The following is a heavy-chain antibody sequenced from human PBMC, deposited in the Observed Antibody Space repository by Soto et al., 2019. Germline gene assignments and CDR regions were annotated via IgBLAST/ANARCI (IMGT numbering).Heavy chain of an antibody. CDR1: GYTFTGYY. V-gene: IGHV1-2*04. D-gene: IGHD6-19*01. CDR3: ARGQYSSGWYRY. J-gene: IGHJ4*02. Sequence: ASVKVSCKASGYTFTGYYMHWLRQAPGQGLEWMGWINPNSGGTNYAQKFQGWVTMTRDTSISTAYMELSRLRSDDTAVYYCARGQYSSGWYRYWGQGTLVTVSS. CDR2: INPNSGGT.